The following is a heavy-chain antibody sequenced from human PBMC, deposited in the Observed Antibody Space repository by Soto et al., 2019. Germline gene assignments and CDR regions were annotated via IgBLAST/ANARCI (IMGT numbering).Heavy chain of an antibody. J-gene: IGHJ3*02. CDR1: GFTFGSYA. V-gene: IGHV3-30-3*01. CDR3: ASDTGSVGGWYAFDI. D-gene: IGHD6-19*01. Sequence: QVQMVESGGGVVQPGRSLRRSCAASGFTFGSYAMHWDRQAPGKGLERVAITSYDGSNKYYADSVKGRFTISRDNSKNTLFLQTDSMRAEYTSVYYCASDTGSVGGWYAFDIWGQGTMVTVAS. CDR2: TSYDGSNK.